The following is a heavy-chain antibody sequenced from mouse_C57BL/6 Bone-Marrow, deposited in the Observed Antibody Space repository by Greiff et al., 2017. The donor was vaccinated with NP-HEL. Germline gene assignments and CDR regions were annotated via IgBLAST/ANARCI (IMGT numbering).Heavy chain of an antibody. J-gene: IGHJ1*03. Sequence: EVHLVESGGGLVQPGGSLSLSCAASGFTFTDYYMSWVRQPPGKALEWLGFIRNKANGYTTEYSVSVKGRFTISRDNSQSILYLKMNALRAEDSATYYCARYARYWYFDVWGTGTTVTVSS. CDR2: IRNKANGYTT. V-gene: IGHV7-3*01. CDR1: GFTFTDYY. CDR3: ARYARYWYFDV.